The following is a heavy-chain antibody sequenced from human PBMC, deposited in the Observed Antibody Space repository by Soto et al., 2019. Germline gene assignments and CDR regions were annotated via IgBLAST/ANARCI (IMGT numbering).Heavy chain of an antibody. D-gene: IGHD6-19*01. V-gene: IGHV1-18*01. CDR2: ISAYNGYT. CDR1: GYTFTSYG. CDR3: ACDEQWLVDY. J-gene: IGHJ4*02. Sequence: QAQLVQSGAEVKKPGAAVKVSCKASGYTFTSYGIGWVRQAPGQGLEWMGWISAYNGYTNYAQKFQGRVTMTTDTSTTTDYMELRSLRSDDTAVYYGACDEQWLVDYWSQGTLVTVS.